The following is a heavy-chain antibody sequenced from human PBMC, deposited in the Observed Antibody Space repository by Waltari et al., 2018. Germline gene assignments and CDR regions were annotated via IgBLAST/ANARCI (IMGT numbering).Heavy chain of an antibody. CDR1: GLSFSHYW. J-gene: IGHJ4*02. Sequence: EVQLVESGGGLAQPGGSLRLSCAASGLSFSHYWMTWVRQASGKGPGWVANIKQDGSEKYDMDSVHVRFTISRDNAKNSLYLQMNNLRVEDTAVYYCTRGGRDSSWYWRDWGQGTLVTVSS. CDR3: TRGGRDSSWYWRD. CDR2: IKQDGSEK. D-gene: IGHD6-13*01. V-gene: IGHV3-7*01.